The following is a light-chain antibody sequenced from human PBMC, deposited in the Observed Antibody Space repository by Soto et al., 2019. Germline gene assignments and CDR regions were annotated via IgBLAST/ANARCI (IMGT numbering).Light chain of an antibody. CDR3: QHYNSYSEA. V-gene: IGKV1-5*01. J-gene: IGKJ1*01. CDR1: KNINTW. CDR2: DAS. Sequence: DIQMTQSPSTLSASVGDRVTITCRASKNINTWVAWYQQKPGKAPKLLIYDASSLESGVPSRFSGSGSGTEFTLTISSLQPDDFVTYYCQHYNSYSEAFGQGTKVDIK.